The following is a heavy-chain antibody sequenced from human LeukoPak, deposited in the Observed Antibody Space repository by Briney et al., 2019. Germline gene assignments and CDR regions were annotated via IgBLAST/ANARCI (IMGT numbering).Heavy chain of an antibody. Sequence: GGSLRLSCVVSGFTFSSYAMNWVRQAPGRGLEWVSGVSGTGGSTYYADSVKGRFTISRDNSKNTLYLQMNSLRAEDTALYYCAKSVGFSNVSSTYYMDVWGKGTTLTVSS. V-gene: IGHV3-23*01. D-gene: IGHD5-18*01. J-gene: IGHJ6*03. CDR1: GFTFSSYA. CDR2: VSGTGGST. CDR3: AKSVGFSNVSSTYYMDV.